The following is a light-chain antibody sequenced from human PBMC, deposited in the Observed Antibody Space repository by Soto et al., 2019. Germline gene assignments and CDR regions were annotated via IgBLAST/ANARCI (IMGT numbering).Light chain of an antibody. CDR3: SSYATDSTYV. CDR2: EVN. J-gene: IGLJ1*01. CDR1: SSDVGGYNY. Sequence: QSVLTQPPSASGSPGQSVAISCTGTSSDVGGYNYVSWYQQHPGKAPKLMIYEVNKRPSGVPDRFSGSKSGNTASLTVSGLQAEDEADYYCSSYATDSTYVFGTGTKLTVL. V-gene: IGLV2-8*01.